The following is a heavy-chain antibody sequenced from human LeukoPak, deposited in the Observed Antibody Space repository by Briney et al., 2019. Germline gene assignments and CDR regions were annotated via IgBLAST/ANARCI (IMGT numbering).Heavy chain of an antibody. CDR2: INSDGSST. CDR3: ARGTGSYYSLGY. V-gene: IGHV3-74*01. CDR1: GFNFSSYW. Sequence: PGGSLRLSCAASGFNFSSYWIHWLRQAPGKGLVWVSRINSDGSSTSYADSVKGRFTISRDNAKNTLYLQMDSLRAEDTAMYYCARGTGSYYSLGYWGQGTLVTVSS. D-gene: IGHD1-26*01. J-gene: IGHJ4*02.